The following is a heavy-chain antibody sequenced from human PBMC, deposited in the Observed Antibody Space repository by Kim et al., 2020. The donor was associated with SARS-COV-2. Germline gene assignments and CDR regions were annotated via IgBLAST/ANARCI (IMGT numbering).Heavy chain of an antibody. CDR3: VGATGDSYFDLAFGI. CDR1: GFTFSNYA. Sequence: GGSLRLSCAASGFTFSNYAMHCVRQAPGKGLEYVSGITSNGVSTYYANSLRASFTISRDNSKNTLYLQMGTLRPEDMAVYYCVGATGDSYFDLAFGIWGQGTMVTVSS. D-gene: IGHD2-21*02. V-gene: IGHV3-64*01. J-gene: IGHJ3*02. CDR2: ITSNGVST.